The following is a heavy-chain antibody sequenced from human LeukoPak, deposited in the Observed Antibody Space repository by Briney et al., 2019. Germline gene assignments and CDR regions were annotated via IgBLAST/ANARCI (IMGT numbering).Heavy chain of an antibody. Sequence: GGSLRLSCAASGFTVSSNYMSWVRQAPGKGLEWVSVIYSGGSTYYADSVKGRFTNSRDNSKNTLYLQMNSLRAEDTAVYYCARDHRKYSSGWYLGGGFDYWGQGTLVTVSS. CDR3: ARDHRKYSSGWYLGGGFDY. CDR1: GFTVSSNY. J-gene: IGHJ4*02. D-gene: IGHD6-19*01. CDR2: IYSGGST. V-gene: IGHV3-66*01.